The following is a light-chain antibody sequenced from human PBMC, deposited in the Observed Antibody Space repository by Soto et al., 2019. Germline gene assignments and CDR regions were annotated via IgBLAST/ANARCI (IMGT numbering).Light chain of an antibody. V-gene: IGKV3-15*01. CDR1: QSISDT. Sequence: EIVMTQSPATLSVSPGGGATLSCRASQSISDTLAWYQQKPGQAPRLLIYGASRRATGFPARFSGSGSGTDFNLTISSLQSEDFAVYYCQQYNNWPWTFGQGTKVDIK. CDR3: QQYNNWPWT. J-gene: IGKJ1*01. CDR2: GAS.